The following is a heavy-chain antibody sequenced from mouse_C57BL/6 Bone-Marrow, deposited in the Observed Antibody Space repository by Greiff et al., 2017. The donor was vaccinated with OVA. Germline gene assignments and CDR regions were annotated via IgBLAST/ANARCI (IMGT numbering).Heavy chain of an antibody. V-gene: IGHV1-76*01. Sequence: QVQLKESWAELVRPGASVKLSCKASVYTFTDYYLNWVKQRSGQGLEWIARIYPGSGNTYYNEKFKGKATLTAEKSSSTAYMQLSSLTSEDSAVYFFARGGINNPVVARGAIDHSGQGTSVTISP. J-gene: IGHJ4*01. CDR2: IYPGSGNT. D-gene: IGHD1-1*01. CDR1: VYTFTDYY. CDR3: ARGGINNPVVARGAIDH.